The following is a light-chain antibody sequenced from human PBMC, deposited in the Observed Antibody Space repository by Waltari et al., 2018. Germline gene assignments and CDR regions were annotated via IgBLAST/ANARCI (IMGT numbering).Light chain of an antibody. J-gene: IGLJ2*01. V-gene: IGLV3-1*01. Sequence: SYEVTQSPSMSVSPGQTARITCSGNNLANKYVCWYQQKPGQSPVLVSYQDRKRPSGIPERFSGSNSGDTATLTIRENQSMDEGDYFCQVWDSSTYMVFGGGTKLTVL. CDR3: QVWDSSTYMV. CDR1: NLANKY. CDR2: QDR.